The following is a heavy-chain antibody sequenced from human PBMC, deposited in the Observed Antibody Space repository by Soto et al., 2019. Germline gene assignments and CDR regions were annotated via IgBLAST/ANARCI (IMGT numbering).Heavy chain of an antibody. CDR2: INHSGST. CDR3: ARAGKAPLY. J-gene: IGHJ4*02. V-gene: IGHV4-34*01. D-gene: IGHD1-1*01. Sequence: SETLSLTCAVYGGSFSGYYWSWIRQPPGKGLEWIGEINHSGSTNYNPSLKSRVTISVDTSKNQFSLKLSSVTAADTAVYYCARAGKAPLYWGQGTLVTVSS. CDR1: GGSFSGYY.